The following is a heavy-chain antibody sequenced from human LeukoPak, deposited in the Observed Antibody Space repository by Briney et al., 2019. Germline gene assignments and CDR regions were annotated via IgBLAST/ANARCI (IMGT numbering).Heavy chain of an antibody. CDR1: GVSISSGSYY. Sequence: SETLSLTCTVSGVSISSGSYYWRWIRQPAGKGLEWNGRIYNSGSTNYNPSLKSRVTISVDTSKNQFSLKLSSVTAAVTAVYYCAREFWSGYANWGQGTLVTVSS. D-gene: IGHD3-3*01. V-gene: IGHV4-61*02. J-gene: IGHJ4*02. CDR2: IYNSGST. CDR3: AREFWSGYAN.